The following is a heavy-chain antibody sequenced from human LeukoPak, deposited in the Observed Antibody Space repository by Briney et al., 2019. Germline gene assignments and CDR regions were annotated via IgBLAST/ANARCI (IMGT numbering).Heavy chain of an antibody. V-gene: IGHV3-30-3*01. CDR2: ISYDGSNR. D-gene: IGHD3-22*01. CDR3: ARSPPIYYYDSSGYYYSPHYYGMDV. Sequence: PGGSLRLSCAASGFTFSSYAMHWVRQAPGKGLERVAVISYDGSNRYYADSVKGRFTISRDNSKNTLYLQMNSLRAEDTAVYYCARSPPIYYYDSSGYYYSPHYYGMDVWGQGTTVTVSS. CDR1: GFTFSSYA. J-gene: IGHJ6*02.